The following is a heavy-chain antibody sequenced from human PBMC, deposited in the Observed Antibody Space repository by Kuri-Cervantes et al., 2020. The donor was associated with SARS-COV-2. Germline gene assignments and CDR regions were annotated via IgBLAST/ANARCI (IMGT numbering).Heavy chain of an antibody. CDR2: IYTSGST. CDR1: GGSISSYY. D-gene: IGHD6-19*01. Sequence: SETLSLTCTVSGGSISSYYWSWIRQPAGKGLEWIGRIYTSGSTNYNPSLKSRVTMSVDTSKNQFSLKLSSVTAADTAVYYCARSRIAVADWYFDLWGRGTRVTVSS. V-gene: IGHV4-4*07. CDR3: ARSRIAVADWYFDL. J-gene: IGHJ2*01.